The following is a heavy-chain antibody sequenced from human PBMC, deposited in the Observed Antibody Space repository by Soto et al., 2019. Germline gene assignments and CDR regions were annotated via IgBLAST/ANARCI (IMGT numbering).Heavy chain of an antibody. CDR1: GFTFSSYA. V-gene: IGHV3-30-3*01. J-gene: IGHJ3*02. CDR3: ERGDWYYDFWSGYYMRAFDI. Sequence: PGGSLRLSCVASGFTFSSYAMHWVRQAPGKGLEWVAVISYDGSNKYYADSVKGRFTISRDNSKNTLYLQMNSLRAEDTAVYYCERGDWYYDFWSGYYMRAFDIWGQGTMVTISS. D-gene: IGHD3-3*01. CDR2: ISYDGSNK.